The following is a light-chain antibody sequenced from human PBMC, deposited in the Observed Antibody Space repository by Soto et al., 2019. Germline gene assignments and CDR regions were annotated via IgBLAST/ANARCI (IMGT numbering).Light chain of an antibody. J-gene: IGKJ4*02. V-gene: IGKV3-11*01. Sequence: EIVLTQSPATLSLSPGERATLSCRASQSVSHFLAWYQQKPGQAPRLLIYDAYNRATGIPARFSGSGSGTDFPLTLSRLGPVYFAVYYCQQRRNWHELTFGGGTKVEIK. CDR2: DAY. CDR1: QSVSHF. CDR3: QQRRNWHELT.